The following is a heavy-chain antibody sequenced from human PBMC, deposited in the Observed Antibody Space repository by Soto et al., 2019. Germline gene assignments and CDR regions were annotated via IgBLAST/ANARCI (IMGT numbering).Heavy chain of an antibody. CDR1: GFNFNTYF. Sequence: QVQLVQSGGGVVQPGRSLRLSCAASGFNFNTYFMHWVRQAPGKGLEWVAMIFPNGRDKEYADSVKGRFTISRDNSNKRRYLQMDSLRPEDTAVYYCAGDDEQGSDSDLAYWGQGALVTVSS. CDR2: IFPNGRDK. CDR3: AGDDEQGSDSDLAY. J-gene: IGHJ4*02. D-gene: IGHD7-27*01. V-gene: IGHV3-30*13.